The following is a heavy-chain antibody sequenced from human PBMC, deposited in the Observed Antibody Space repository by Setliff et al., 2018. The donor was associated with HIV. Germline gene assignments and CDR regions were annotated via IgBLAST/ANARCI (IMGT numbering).Heavy chain of an antibody. Sequence: LTCTVSGDSITRGSYYWSWIRQPTGKGLEWIGHIYTSGKTHYSPPLKSRITISADTSKNQLSLNLSPVTAADTAVYYCARAAYSGTYLWEPATDLWGRGTLVTVSS. CDR3: ARAAYSGTYLWEPATDL. CDR2: IYTSGKT. D-gene: IGHD1-26*01. V-gene: IGHV4-61*09. J-gene: IGHJ2*01. CDR1: GDSITRGSYY.